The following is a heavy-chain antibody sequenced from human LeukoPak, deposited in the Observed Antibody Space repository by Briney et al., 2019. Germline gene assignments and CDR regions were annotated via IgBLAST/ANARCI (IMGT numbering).Heavy chain of an antibody. Sequence: SETLSLTCTVSGGSISSSSYYWGWIRQPPGKGLEWIGSIYYSGSTYYNPSLKSRVTISVDTSKNQFSLKLSSVTAADTAVYYCARRRVTRPINYWGQGTLVTVSS. D-gene: IGHD3-3*01. J-gene: IGHJ4*02. V-gene: IGHV4-39*07. CDR3: ARRRVTRPINY. CDR2: IYYSGST. CDR1: GGSISSSSYY.